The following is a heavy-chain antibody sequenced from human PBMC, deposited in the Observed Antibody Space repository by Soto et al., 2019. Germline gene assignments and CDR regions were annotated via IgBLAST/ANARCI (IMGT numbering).Heavy chain of an antibody. CDR1: GYTFTTYE. Sequence: ASVKVSGNASGYTFTTYEINWLRQATGQGLEWMGWMNTNNGNRGFAQKCQGRVTMTRNTCISTAYLELNSMPSEDTAVYYCARGDSCTRSWYWFDSWGQGTPVTVSS. J-gene: IGHJ5*01. V-gene: IGHV1-8*01. CDR2: MNTNNGNR. D-gene: IGHD6-13*01. CDR3: ARGDSCTRSWYWFDS.